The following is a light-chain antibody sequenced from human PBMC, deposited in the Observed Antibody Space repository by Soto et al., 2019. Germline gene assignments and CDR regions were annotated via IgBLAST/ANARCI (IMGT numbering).Light chain of an antibody. CDR1: SSDIGGYNA. CDR2: EVT. Sequence: QSVLTQPASVSGSPGQTITISCTGTSSDIGGYNAVSWYQHHPGKAPKLIIYEVTHRPSGVSDRFSAFKSGNTASLTISGLQAEDEADYYCNSFRVSHLYVFGTGTKVTVL. J-gene: IGLJ1*01. V-gene: IGLV2-14*01. CDR3: NSFRVSHLYV.